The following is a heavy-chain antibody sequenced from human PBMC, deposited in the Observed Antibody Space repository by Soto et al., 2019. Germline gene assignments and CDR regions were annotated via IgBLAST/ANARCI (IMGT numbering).Heavy chain of an antibody. D-gene: IGHD2-21*01. CDR2: IYYSGST. CDR3: AREHIGRFDP. Sequence: PSETLSLTGPVSGASFSGGVSTGGGIRQPPGKGLEWIGYIYYSGSTYYNPSLKSRVTISVDTSKNQFSLKLSSVTAADTAVYYCAREHIGRFDPWGQGTLVTVSS. J-gene: IGHJ5*02. CDR1: GASFSGGVST. V-gene: IGHV4-30-4*01.